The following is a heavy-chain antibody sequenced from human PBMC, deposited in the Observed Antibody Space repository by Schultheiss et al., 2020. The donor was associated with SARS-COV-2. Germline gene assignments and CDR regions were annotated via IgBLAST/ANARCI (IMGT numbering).Heavy chain of an antibody. D-gene: IGHD2-15*01. CDR2: MSFDGFSK. CDR3: AREGYTSGRCGNFDK. V-gene: IGHV3-30-3*01. CDR1: QFMFSTSI. J-gene: IGHJ4*02. Sequence: GGSLRLSCAMSQFMFSTSIIHWVRQAPGQGLEWVAAMSFDGFSKYYVDSVKDRFTISRDSSKNTVDLQMDSLRAEDTAVYYCAREGYTSGRCGNFDKWGPGTLVTVSS.